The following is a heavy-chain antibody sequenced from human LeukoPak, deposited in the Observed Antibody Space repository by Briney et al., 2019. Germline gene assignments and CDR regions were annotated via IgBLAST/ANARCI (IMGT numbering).Heavy chain of an antibody. Sequence: GGSLRLSCAASEFTFSSYAMSWVRQAPGKGLEWVSAISGSGGSTYYADSVKGRFTIPRDNSKNTLYLQMNSLRAEDTAVYYCAKVTYYYDSSGYYADAFDNWGQGTMVTVSS. J-gene: IGHJ3*02. CDR2: ISGSGGST. CDR3: AKVTYYYDSSGYYADAFDN. D-gene: IGHD3-22*01. V-gene: IGHV3-23*01. CDR1: EFTFSSYA.